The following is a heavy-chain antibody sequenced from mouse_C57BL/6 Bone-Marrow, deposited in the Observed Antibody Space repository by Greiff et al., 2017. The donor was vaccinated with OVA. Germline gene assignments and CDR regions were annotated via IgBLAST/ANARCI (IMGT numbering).Heavy chain of an antibody. D-gene: IGHD2-5*01. CDR3: ARYSNYFDY. CDR1: GYTFTSYW. Sequence: VQLQQPGAELVMPGASVKLSCKASGYTFTSYWMHWVKQRPGQGLEWIGEIDPSDSYTNYNQKFKGKSTVTVDKSSSTAYMQLSSLTSEDSAVYYCARYSNYFDYWGQGTTLTVSS. CDR2: IDPSDSYT. V-gene: IGHV1-69*01. J-gene: IGHJ2*01.